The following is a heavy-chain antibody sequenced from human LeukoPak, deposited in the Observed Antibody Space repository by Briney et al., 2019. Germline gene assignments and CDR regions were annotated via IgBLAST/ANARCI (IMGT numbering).Heavy chain of an antibody. Sequence: ASVKVSCKASGYTFTSYGISWVRQAPGQGLEWMGWISAYNGNTNYAQKLQGRVTMTTDTSTSTAYMELSSLRSEDTAVYYCASAITADIDAFDIWGQGTMVTVSS. CDR3: ASAITADIDAFDI. D-gene: IGHD5-12*01. J-gene: IGHJ3*02. CDR1: GYTFTSYG. CDR2: ISAYNGNT. V-gene: IGHV1-18*01.